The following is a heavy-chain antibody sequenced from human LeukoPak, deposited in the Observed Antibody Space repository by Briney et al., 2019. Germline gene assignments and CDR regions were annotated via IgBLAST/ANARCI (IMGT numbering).Heavy chain of an antibody. V-gene: IGHV4-59*01. CDR2: ISYSGST. Sequence: PSETLSLTCTLSGGSFSSYYWSWIRQPPGKGLEWIGYISYSGSTNYNPSLKSRVTISVDTSKNQFSLKLNSVTAADTAVYYCARDQTMVRGFDYWGQGTLVTVSS. CDR3: ARDQTMVRGFDY. J-gene: IGHJ4*02. D-gene: IGHD3-10*01. CDR1: GGSFSSYY.